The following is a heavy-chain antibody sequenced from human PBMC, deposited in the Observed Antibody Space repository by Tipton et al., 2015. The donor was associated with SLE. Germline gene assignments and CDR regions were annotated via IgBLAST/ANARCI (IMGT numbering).Heavy chain of an antibody. CDR3: ARLAPGYSSGWFDS. CDR1: GALITRNH. J-gene: IGHJ5*01. CDR2: ISYSGST. D-gene: IGHD6-19*01. Sequence: LRLSCAVSGALITRNHWSWIRQPPGKGLEWIGFISYSGSTNYNPSLKSRVTISADTSKNEFSLNLTSMTAADTAVYYCARLAPGYSSGWFDSWGQGTLVTVSS. V-gene: IGHV4-59*08.